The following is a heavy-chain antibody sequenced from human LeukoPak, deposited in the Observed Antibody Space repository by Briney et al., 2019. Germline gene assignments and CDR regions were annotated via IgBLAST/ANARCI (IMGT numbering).Heavy chain of an antibody. J-gene: IGHJ6*02. CDR2: INHSGST. Sequence: SETLSLTCAVSGGSFSGYYWSWIRQPPGKGLEWIGEINHSGSTNYNPSLKSRVTISVDTSKNQFSLKLSSVTAADTAVYYCARMIVVVTAQSLYYYYGMDVWGQGTTVTVSS. D-gene: IGHD3-22*01. V-gene: IGHV4-34*01. CDR3: ARMIVVVTAQSLYYYYGMDV. CDR1: GGSFSGYY.